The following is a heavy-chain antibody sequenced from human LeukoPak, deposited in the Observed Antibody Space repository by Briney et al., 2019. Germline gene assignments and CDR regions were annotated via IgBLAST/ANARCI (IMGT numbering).Heavy chain of an antibody. CDR3: ARDDRGGSSGWYGYYYYGMDV. CDR2: INHSGST. D-gene: IGHD6-19*01. J-gene: IGHJ6*02. V-gene: IGHV4-34*01. CDR1: GGSFSGYY. Sequence: SETLSLTCAVYGGSFSGYYWSWIRQPPGKGLEWIGEINHSGSTNYNPSLKSRVTISVDTSKNQFSLKLSSVTAADTAVYYCARDDRGGSSGWYGYYYYGMDVWGQGTTVTVSS.